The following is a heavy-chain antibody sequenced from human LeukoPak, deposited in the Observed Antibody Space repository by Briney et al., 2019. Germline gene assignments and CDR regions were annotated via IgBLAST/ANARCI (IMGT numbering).Heavy chain of an antibody. V-gene: IGHV3-23*01. CDR2: ISGSGGST. CDR1: GFTFSTYA. D-gene: IGHD2-15*01. J-gene: IGHJ4*02. Sequence: GGSLRLSCAASGFTFSTYAMSWVRQAPGKGLEWVSGISGSGGSTYYADSVKGRFTISRDNSKNTLYLQMNSLRAEDTAVYYCARDLKDIVVVVAAAFDYWGQGTLVTVSS. CDR3: ARDLKDIVVVVAAAFDY.